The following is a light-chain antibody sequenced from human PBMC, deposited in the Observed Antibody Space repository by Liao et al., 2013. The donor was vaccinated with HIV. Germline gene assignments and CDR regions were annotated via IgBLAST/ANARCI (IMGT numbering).Light chain of an antibody. CDR2: EDT. CDR3: QAWDSNSVI. CDR1: KLGDKY. Sequence: SYELTQPPSVSVSPGQTASITCSGDKLGDKYVCWYQQKAGQSPVLVMYEDTKRPSGIPERFSGSNSGNTATLTIRGTQALDEADYYCQAWDSNSVIFGGGTKLTVL. J-gene: IGLJ2*01. V-gene: IGLV3-1*01.